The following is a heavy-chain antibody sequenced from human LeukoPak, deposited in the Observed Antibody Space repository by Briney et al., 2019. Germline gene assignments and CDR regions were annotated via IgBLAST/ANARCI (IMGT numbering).Heavy chain of an antibody. V-gene: IGHV3-23*01. D-gene: IGHD3-22*01. CDR2: ISGSGGST. CDR1: GITVSNYG. CDR3: AKRGVVIRVILVGFHKEAYYFDS. Sequence: GGSLRLSCAVSGITVSNYGMSWVRQASGKGLEWVAGISGSGGSTHYADSVKGRFTISRDNPRNTLYLQMNSLRPEDTAVYFCAKRGVVIRVILVGFHKEAYYFDSWGQGALVTVSS. J-gene: IGHJ4*02.